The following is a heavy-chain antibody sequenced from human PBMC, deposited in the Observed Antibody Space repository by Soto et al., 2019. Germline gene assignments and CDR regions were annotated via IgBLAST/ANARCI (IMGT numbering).Heavy chain of an antibody. CDR2: MNPNSGNT. CDR3: EREKTSYGMDV. V-gene: IGHV1-8*01. J-gene: IGHJ6*02. Sequence: QVQLVQSGAEVKKPGSSVKVSCKASGYTFTSYDINWVRQATGQGLEWMGWMNPNSGNTGYAQKFQGRVTMTMNTSTCTAYMELSSMRSEDTAVYYCEREKTSYGMDVWGQGTTVTVSS. CDR1: GYTFTSYD.